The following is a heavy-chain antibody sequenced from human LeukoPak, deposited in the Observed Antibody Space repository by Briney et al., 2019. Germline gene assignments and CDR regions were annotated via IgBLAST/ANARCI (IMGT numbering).Heavy chain of an antibody. CDR2: IQSDGNNK. CDR3: AKVLMDYGDYFDY. CDR1: GFTFSNYG. Sequence: PGGSLRLSCAASGFTFSNYGIYWVRQAPGKGLEWVAFIQSDGNNKYYADSMKGRFSISRDNSKNTLYLQMNSLRTEDTAVYYCAKVLMDYGDYFDYWGQGTLVTVSS. D-gene: IGHD4-17*01. J-gene: IGHJ4*02. V-gene: IGHV3-30*02.